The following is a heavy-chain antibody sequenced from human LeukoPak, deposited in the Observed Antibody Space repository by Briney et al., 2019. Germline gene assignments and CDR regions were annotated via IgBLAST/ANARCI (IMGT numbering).Heavy chain of an antibody. CDR1: GYTFTAYY. V-gene: IGHV1-2*02. Sequence: ASVKVSCKASGYTFTAYYMHWVRQAPGQGLEWMGWVKGDSGVTYYAQEFQGRVTMTRDTSINTAYMELSRLRSDDTAVYYCVRWRDGYIYDYWGQGTLVTVSS. J-gene: IGHJ4*02. CDR3: VRWRDGYIYDY. CDR2: VKGDSGVT. D-gene: IGHD5-24*01.